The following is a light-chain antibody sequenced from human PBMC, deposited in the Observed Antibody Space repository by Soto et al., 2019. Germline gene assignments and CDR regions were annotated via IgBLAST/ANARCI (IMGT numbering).Light chain of an antibody. CDR3: QVWDSSSDLVI. Sequence: SYELTQPPSVSGAPRQAASITCGGNNIGSKRVHWYQQESGHAPVLVIYYDADRPSGIPERFSGYKSENTATLAISKVEAGDEADYYCQVWDSSSDLVIFGGGTKLTVL. J-gene: IGLJ2*01. CDR2: YDA. CDR1: NIGSKR. V-gene: IGLV3-21*04.